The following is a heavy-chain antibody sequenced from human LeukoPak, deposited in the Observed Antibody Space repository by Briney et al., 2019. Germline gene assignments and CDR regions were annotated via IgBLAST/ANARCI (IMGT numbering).Heavy chain of an antibody. CDR3: ARDPGVQGFDY. D-gene: IGHD3-10*01. CDR2: IYHSGST. V-gene: IGHV4-4*02. CDR1: GGSISSSNW. Sequence: PSETLSLTCAVSGGSISSSNWWSGVRQPPGKGLEWIGEIYHSGSTNYNPSLKSRVTISVDKSKNQFSLRLSSVTAADTAVYYCARDPGVQGFDYWGQGTLVTVSP. J-gene: IGHJ4*02.